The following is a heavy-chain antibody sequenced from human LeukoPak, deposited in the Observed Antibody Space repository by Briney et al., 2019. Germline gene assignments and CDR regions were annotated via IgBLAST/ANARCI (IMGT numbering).Heavy chain of an antibody. Sequence: QPGRSLRLSCAASGFGFSDYGMHWVRQAPGKGLEWVALIWYDGTNKYYVDSVKGRFTISRDNSKNTLYLQMNSLRADDTAVYYCARDRYGIRRDYFDYWGQGILVTVSS. V-gene: IGHV3-33*01. J-gene: IGHJ4*02. CDR3: ARDRYGIRRDYFDY. D-gene: IGHD5-18*01. CDR1: GFGFSDYG. CDR2: IWYDGTNK.